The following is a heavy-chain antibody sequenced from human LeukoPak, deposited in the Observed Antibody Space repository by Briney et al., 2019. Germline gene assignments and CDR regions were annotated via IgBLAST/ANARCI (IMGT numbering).Heavy chain of an antibody. Sequence: NASETLSLTCAVYGGSLSGYYWSWIRQPPGKGLEWIGEINHSGSTNYNPSLKSRVTISVDTSKNQFSLKLSSVTAADTAVYYCARGLLWFGELRFDYWGQGTLVTVSS. CDR3: ARGLLWFGELRFDY. CDR1: GGSLSGYY. V-gene: IGHV4-34*01. CDR2: INHSGST. J-gene: IGHJ4*02. D-gene: IGHD3-10*01.